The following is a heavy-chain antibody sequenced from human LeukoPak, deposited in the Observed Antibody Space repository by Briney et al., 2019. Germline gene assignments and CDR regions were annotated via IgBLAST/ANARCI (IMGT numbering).Heavy chain of an antibody. CDR2: IIPIFGTA. V-gene: IGHV1-69*13. J-gene: IGHJ6*04. D-gene: IGHD2-21*02. CDR1: GGTFSSYA. Sequence: SVRLSRKASGGTFSSYAISWVRQAPGQGLEWMGGIIPIFGTANYAQKFQGRVTITADESTSTAYMELSSLRSEDTAVYYCARGSVTAQTTYYYYYGMDVWGEGTSVSVSS. CDR3: ARGSVTAQTTYYYYYGMDV.